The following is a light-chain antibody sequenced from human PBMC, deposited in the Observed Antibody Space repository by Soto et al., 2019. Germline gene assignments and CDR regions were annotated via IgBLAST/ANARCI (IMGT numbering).Light chain of an antibody. CDR1: QSISSN. Sequence: EIVMTQSPATLSVSPGERATLSCRASQSISSNLAWYQQKPGQAPRLLMFRTSSRATGFPARFSGSGSGTDFNLTISSPQSEAFGVYYCQQYNNWPRVTCGGGTQVQSK. V-gene: IGKV3-15*01. CDR3: QQYNNWPRVT. J-gene: IGKJ4*01. CDR2: RTS.